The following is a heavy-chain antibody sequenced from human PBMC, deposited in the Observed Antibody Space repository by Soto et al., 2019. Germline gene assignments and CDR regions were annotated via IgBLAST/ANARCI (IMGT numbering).Heavy chain of an antibody. CDR1: GFTFSSYA. V-gene: IGHV3-23*01. CDR2: ISGSGGST. CDR3: AKSMPDFWSGYYLFYYYGMDV. Sequence: GGSLRLSCAASGFTFSSYAMSWVRQAPGKGLEWVSAISGSGGSTYYADSVKGRFTISRDNSKNTLYLQMNSLRAEDTAVYYCAKSMPDFWSGYYLFYYYGMDVWGQGTTVTVSS. D-gene: IGHD3-3*01. J-gene: IGHJ6*02.